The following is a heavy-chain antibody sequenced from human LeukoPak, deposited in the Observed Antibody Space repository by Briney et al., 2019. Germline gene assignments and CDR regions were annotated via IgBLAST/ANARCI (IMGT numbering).Heavy chain of an antibody. CDR3: ARVDHWNFRAAFDY. Sequence: GGSLRLSCAASGFPFRNYSMNWVRQAPGKGLEWISYISSRSSTIFYADSVKGRFTISRDNAKNSLYLQMNSLRAEDTAVYYCARVDHWNFRAAFDYWGQGTLVTVSS. CDR1: GFPFRNYS. J-gene: IGHJ4*02. D-gene: IGHD1-7*01. CDR2: ISSRSSTI. V-gene: IGHV3-48*01.